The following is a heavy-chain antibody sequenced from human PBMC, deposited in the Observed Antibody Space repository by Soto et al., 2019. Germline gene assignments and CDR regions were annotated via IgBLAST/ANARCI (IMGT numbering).Heavy chain of an antibody. CDR3: ARDPWAADY. J-gene: IGHJ4*02. Sequence: EVQLVESGGGLVQPGGSLRLSCAASGFTVSTKYMSWVRQAPGKGLEWVSVIYSGGSTFYADSGRGRFPISRDNSKNTVNLQINSLRAEDTAVYYCARDPWAADYWGQGTLVTVSS. V-gene: IGHV3-66*01. D-gene: IGHD3-16*01. CDR2: IYSGGST. CDR1: GFTVSTKY.